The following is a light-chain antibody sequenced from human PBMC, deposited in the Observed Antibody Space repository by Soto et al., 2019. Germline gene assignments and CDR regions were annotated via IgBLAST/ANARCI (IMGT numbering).Light chain of an antibody. CDR3: SSFTVSSTLV. Sequence: QSVLTQPASVSGSPGQSITISCTGTSTDIGAYNYVSWYQQHPGKAPKLLIYGVGNRPSGVSDRFSGSKSGNTASLTISGLQAEDEADYYCSSFTVSSTLVFGTGTKV. J-gene: IGLJ1*01. CDR1: STDIGAYNY. V-gene: IGLV2-14*01. CDR2: GVG.